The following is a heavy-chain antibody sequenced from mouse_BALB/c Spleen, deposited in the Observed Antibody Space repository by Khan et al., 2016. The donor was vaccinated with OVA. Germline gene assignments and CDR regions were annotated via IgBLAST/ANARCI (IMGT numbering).Heavy chain of an antibody. D-gene: IGHD2-1*01. J-gene: IGHJ1*01. V-gene: IGHV5-17*02. CDR1: GFTFSSFG. CDR2: MSSGSSTI. CDR3: ARSGGNCHWYCDV. Sequence: EVQLVESGGGLVQPGGSRKLSCAASGFTFSSFGMHWVRQAPKKGLEWVAYMSSGSSTIYYVDTVKGRFTISRDNPKNTLFLQMTSLRSEDTAMYYCARSGGNCHWYCDVWGAGTSVNVSS.